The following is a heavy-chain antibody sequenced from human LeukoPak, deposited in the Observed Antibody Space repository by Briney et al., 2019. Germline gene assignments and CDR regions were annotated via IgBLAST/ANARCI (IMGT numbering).Heavy chain of an antibody. CDR1: GFIFNNYA. CDR3: ARRAPGYGSGWLDS. V-gene: IGHV3-64*01. CDR2: ISSNGDST. J-gene: IGHJ5*01. Sequence: GGSLRLSCVASGFIFNNYAMQWVRQAPGKGLEYVSAISSNGDSTFYANSVKGRFTISRDNSKNTLYLQMGSLRSEDMAVYYCARRAPGYGSGWLDSWGQGTLVTVSS. D-gene: IGHD6-19*01.